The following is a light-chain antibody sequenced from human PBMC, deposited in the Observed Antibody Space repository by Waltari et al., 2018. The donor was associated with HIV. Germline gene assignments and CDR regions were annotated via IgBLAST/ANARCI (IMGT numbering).Light chain of an antibody. Sequence: QSVLTQPPSASGTPGQRVTISCSGSSSNIGSNTVNWYQQLPGTAPKLLIYSDNQRPSGVPDRFSGSKSDTSASLAISGLQSEDEADYYCVAWDDSLNGYVFGTGTKVTVL. V-gene: IGLV1-44*01. CDR1: SSNIGSNT. CDR3: VAWDDSLNGYV. CDR2: SDN. J-gene: IGLJ1*01.